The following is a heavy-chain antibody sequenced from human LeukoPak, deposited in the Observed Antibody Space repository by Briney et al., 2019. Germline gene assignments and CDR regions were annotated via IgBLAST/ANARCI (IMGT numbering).Heavy chain of an antibody. CDR3: AKAGRDGYNLYFDY. D-gene: IGHD5-24*01. CDR2: ISYDGSNK. CDR1: GFTFSSYG. J-gene: IGHJ4*02. V-gene: IGHV3-30*18. Sequence: PGGSLRLSCAASGFTFSSYGMHWVRQAPGKGLEWVAVISYDGSNKYYADSVKGRFTISRDNSKNTLYLQMNSLRAEDTAIYYCAKAGRDGYNLYFDYWGQGTLVTVSS.